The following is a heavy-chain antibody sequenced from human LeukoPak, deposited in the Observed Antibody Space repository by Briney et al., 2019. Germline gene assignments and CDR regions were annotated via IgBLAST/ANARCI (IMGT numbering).Heavy chain of an antibody. CDR2: INAGNGNT. Sequence: ASVKVSCKASGYTFTSYAMHWVRQAHGQRLEWMGWINAGNGNTKYSQKFQGRVTITRDTSASTAYMELSSLRSEDTAVYYCARRFYYGSGSYYHDAFDIWGQGTMVTVSS. D-gene: IGHD3-10*01. CDR1: GYTFTSYA. CDR3: ARRFYYGSGSYYHDAFDI. V-gene: IGHV1-3*01. J-gene: IGHJ3*02.